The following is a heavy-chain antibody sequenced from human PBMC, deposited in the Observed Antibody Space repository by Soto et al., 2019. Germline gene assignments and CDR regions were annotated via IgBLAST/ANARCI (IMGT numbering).Heavy chain of an antibody. CDR3: PRANPLMRTGQQQPKRAFDY. Sequence: SETLSLTCAVYGGSFSGYYWSWIRQLPGKGLEWIGEINHSGSTNYNPSLKSRVTISVDTSKNQFSLQLSSVTAADTAVYYCPRANPLMRTGQQQPKRAFDYWGQGTLVTVSS. V-gene: IGHV4-34*01. CDR2: INHSGST. J-gene: IGHJ4*02. CDR1: GGSFSGYY. D-gene: IGHD6-13*01.